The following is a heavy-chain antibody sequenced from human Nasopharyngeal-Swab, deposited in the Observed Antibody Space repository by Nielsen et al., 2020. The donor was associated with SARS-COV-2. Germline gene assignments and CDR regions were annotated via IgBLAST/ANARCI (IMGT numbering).Heavy chain of an antibody. CDR2: IYYTGGS. V-gene: IGHV4-59*08. D-gene: IGHD3-10*02. Sequence: SDTLSLTCTVSGDSISNYYWSWIRQPPGKGLEWIAYIYYTGGSNYIPSLKSRATISLDMSKNQFSLKLSSVTAADTAVYYCARHGINMLMSDVAFDIWGPGTVVTVSS. J-gene: IGHJ3*02. CDR3: ARHGINMLMSDVAFDI. CDR1: GDSISNYY.